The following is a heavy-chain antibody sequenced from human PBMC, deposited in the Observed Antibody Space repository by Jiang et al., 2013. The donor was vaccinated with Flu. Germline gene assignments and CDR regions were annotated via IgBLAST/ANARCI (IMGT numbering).Heavy chain of an antibody. Sequence: GAEVKKPGASVKVSCKVSGHSLTDLSMHWVRETPGKGLEWMGGFDPEDDETIYAQKFQGRVTMTEDTSTDTAYMELSSLRSEDTAVYYCATNLASSALNGYWGQGTLVTVSS. CDR3: ATNLASSALNGY. D-gene: IGHD2-2*01. CDR1: GHSLTDLS. J-gene: IGHJ4*02. V-gene: IGHV1-24*01. CDR2: FDPEDDET.